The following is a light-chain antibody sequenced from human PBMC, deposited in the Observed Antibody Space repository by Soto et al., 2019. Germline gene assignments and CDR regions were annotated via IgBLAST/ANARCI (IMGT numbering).Light chain of an antibody. J-gene: IGKJ3*01. V-gene: IGKV1-39*01. CDR2: AAS. CDR3: LQSYSVPRT. CDR1: QSISNS. Sequence: DIQMTQSPSSLSASVGDRVTITCRASQSISNSLSWYQQRPGKAPKLLIYAASTLQNEVPSRFSGSASGPEYTRTTSSLRPEDFATDYCLQSYSVPRTFGPGTKVDV.